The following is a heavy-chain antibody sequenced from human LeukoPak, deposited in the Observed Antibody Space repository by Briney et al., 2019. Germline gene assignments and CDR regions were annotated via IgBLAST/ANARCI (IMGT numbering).Heavy chain of an antibody. D-gene: IGHD1-1*01. J-gene: IGHJ6*02. CDR3: AVSLTTGGYYGMDV. Sequence: GASVKVSCKASGYTLTELSLHWVRQAPGKGLEWMGRFDPEDGETIYARKFQGRVTMTEDTSTDTAYMELSSLRSGDTAVYFCAVSLTTGGYYGMDVWGQGTTVTVSS. V-gene: IGHV1-24*01. CDR2: FDPEDGET. CDR1: GYTLTELS.